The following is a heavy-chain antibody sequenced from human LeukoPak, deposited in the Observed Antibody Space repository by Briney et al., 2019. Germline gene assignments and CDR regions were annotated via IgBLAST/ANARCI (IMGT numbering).Heavy chain of an antibody. CDR1: GGSISNYY. Sequence: SETLSLTCTVSGGSISNYYWNWIRQPPGKGLEWIGYIYYSGSTSYNPSLKSRVTISVDRSRNQFSPKLSSVTAADTAVYFCARDGSYYYDNWGQGTVVTVSS. J-gene: IGHJ4*02. D-gene: IGHD3-22*01. V-gene: IGHV4-59*01. CDR2: IYYSGST. CDR3: ARDGSYYYDN.